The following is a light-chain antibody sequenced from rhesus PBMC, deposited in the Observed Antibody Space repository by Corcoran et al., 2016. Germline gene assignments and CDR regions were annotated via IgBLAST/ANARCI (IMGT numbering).Light chain of an antibody. CDR3: QQHNFNPRT. J-gene: IGKJ1*01. V-gene: IGKV1-33*02. Sequence: DIQMTQSPSSLSASVGDRVTITCQASQGINNWLVWYQQKTGKAPKLLIYTASTLHSGVPSRFSGSGSGTAFTLTISSLQPEAFATYYCQQHNFNPRTFGQGTKVEIK. CDR1: QGINNW. CDR2: TAS.